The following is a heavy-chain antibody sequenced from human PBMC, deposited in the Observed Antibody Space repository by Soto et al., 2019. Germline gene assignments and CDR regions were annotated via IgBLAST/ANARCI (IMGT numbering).Heavy chain of an antibody. D-gene: IGHD3-22*01. J-gene: IGHJ6*02. CDR2: IYHSGST. CDR3: ASGTMITCYYGMDV. CDR1: GGSISSSNW. V-gene: IGHV4-4*02. Sequence: QVQLQESGPGLVKPSGTLSLTCAVSGGSISSSNWWSWVRQPPGKGLEWIGEIYHSGSTNYNPSLKCRGTISVDKSKKQFSLKQSFVTAADTAVYYCASGTMITCYYGMDVWGQGATVTVSS.